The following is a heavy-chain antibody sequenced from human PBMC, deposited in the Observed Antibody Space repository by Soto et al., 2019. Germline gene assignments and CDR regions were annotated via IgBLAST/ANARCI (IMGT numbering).Heavy chain of an antibody. V-gene: IGHV4-34*01. Sequence: PSETLSLTCAVYGGSFSGYYWSWIRQPPGKGLEWIGEINHSGSTKYNPSLKSRVTISVDTSKNQFSLKLSSVTAADTAVYYCASSRYGYTFYDYWGQGTLVTVSS. J-gene: IGHJ4*02. CDR3: ASSRYGYTFYDY. CDR2: INHSGST. D-gene: IGHD5-18*01. CDR1: GGSFSGYY.